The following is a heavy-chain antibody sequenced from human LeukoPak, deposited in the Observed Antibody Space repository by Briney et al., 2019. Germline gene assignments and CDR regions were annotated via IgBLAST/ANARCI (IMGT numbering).Heavy chain of an antibody. CDR1: GYSISNSSYY. J-gene: IGHJ4*02. Sequence: PSETLSLTCTVSGYSISNSSYYWCWIRQPPGKGLEWIGSIYYSGSTYYNPSLKSRVTIYVDTSKNQFSVKLSSVTAAYTAVYYSARNQYSGGDYWGQGTLVTVSS. CDR2: IYYSGST. CDR3: ARNQYSGGDY. D-gene: IGHD5-18*01. V-gene: IGHV4-39*01.